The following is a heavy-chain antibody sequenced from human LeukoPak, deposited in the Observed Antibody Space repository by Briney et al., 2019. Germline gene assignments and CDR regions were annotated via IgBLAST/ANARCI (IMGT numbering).Heavy chain of an antibody. J-gene: IGHJ4*02. V-gene: IGHV5-51*01. CDR3: ARHGETYYYDSSGWNY. CDR1: GYSFTSYW. CDR2: IYPGDSDT. D-gene: IGHD3-22*01. Sequence: GESLKISCKGSGYSFTSYWIGWVRQMPGKGLEWMGIIYPGDSDTRYSPSFQGQVTISADKSISTAYLQWSSLKASDTAMYYCARHGETYYYDSSGWNYWGQGTLVTVSS.